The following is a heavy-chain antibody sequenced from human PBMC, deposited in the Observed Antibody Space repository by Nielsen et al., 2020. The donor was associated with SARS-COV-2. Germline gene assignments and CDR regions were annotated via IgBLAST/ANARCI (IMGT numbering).Heavy chain of an antibody. V-gene: IGHV3-30-3*01. J-gene: IGHJ6*02. CDR3: TRGGGYEWPYYYGMDV. D-gene: IGHD5-12*01. CDR1: GFTFSSYA. Sequence: GESLKISCAASGFTFSSYAMHWVRQAPGKGLEWVAVISYDGSNKYYADSVKGRFTISRDNSKNTLYLQMNSLRAEDTAVYYCTRGGGYEWPYYYGMDVWGQGTTVTVSS. CDR2: ISYDGSNK.